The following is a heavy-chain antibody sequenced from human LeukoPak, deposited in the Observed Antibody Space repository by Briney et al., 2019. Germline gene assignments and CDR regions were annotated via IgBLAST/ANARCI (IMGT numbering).Heavy chain of an antibody. CDR2: ISGNSETT. V-gene: IGHV3-23*01. J-gene: IGHJ6*02. CDR3: ASPLRGELPLTPYYYYGMDV. CDR1: RFTFSSYA. D-gene: IGHD1-26*01. Sequence: SGGSLRLSCAASRFTFSSYAMSWVRQAPGKGLEWVSAISGNSETTYYADSVKGRFTISRDNSKNTLYLQMNSLRAEDTAVYYCASPLRGELPLTPYYYYGMDVWGQGTTVTVSS.